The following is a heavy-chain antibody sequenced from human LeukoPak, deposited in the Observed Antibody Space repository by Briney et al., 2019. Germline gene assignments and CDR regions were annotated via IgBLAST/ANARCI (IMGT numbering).Heavy chain of an antibody. V-gene: IGHV3-23*01. CDR3: AKIPHAIVVASDAFDI. CDR2: ISGSGGST. J-gene: IGHJ3*02. Sequence: GGSLRLSCAASGFTFSSDAMSWVRRPPGKGLEWVSAISGSGGSTYYAPSVKGRFTISRDNSKNTLYLQMNSLRAEDTAVYYCAKIPHAIVVASDAFDIWGQGTMVTVSS. D-gene: IGHD3-22*01. CDR1: GFTFSSDA.